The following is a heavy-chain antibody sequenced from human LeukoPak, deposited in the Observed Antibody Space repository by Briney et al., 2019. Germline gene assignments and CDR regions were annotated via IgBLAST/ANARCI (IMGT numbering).Heavy chain of an antibody. CDR1: GGSISSYY. CDR2: IYYSGST. D-gene: IGHD2-8*01. Sequence: SETLSLTCTVSGGSISSYYWSWIRQPPGKGLEWIGYIYYSGSTNYNPSLKSRVTISVDTSKNQFSLKLSSVIAADTAVYYCARYRLYAYYFDYWGQGTLVTVSS. V-gene: IGHV4-59*01. J-gene: IGHJ4*02. CDR3: ARYRLYAYYFDY.